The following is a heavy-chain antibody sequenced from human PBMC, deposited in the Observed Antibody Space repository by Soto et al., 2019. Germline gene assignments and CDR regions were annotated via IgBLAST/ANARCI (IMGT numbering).Heavy chain of an antibody. D-gene: IGHD2-8*01. CDR2: FYHSGTT. V-gene: IGHV4-59*01. CDR3: ARDPGYCTNGVCPIFDF. CDR1: GDSIKNYF. J-gene: IGHJ4*02. Sequence: SQTLSLTCTVSGDSIKNYFWSCVRQPPWKGLEWIGHFYHSGTTNYSPALKSRVTVSIDQSKNPFSLSLNSVTAADTAVYFCARDPGYCTNGVCPIFDFWGQGITVTVSS.